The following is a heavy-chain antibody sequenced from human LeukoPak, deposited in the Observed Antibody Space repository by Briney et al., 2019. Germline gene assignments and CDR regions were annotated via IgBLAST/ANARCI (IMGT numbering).Heavy chain of an antibody. J-gene: IGHJ4*02. D-gene: IGHD4-17*01. CDR3: ARNTPNYGDFDF. V-gene: IGHV1-8*01. Sequence: ASVKVSCKASGYTFTSYDFNWVRQAPGQGLEWLGWMNPNSGDTGYAQRFQGRVSMTRDTSITTAYMELSSLRSHDTAIYYCARNTPNYGDFDFWGQGTLVTVSS. CDR2: MNPNSGDT. CDR1: GYTFTSYD.